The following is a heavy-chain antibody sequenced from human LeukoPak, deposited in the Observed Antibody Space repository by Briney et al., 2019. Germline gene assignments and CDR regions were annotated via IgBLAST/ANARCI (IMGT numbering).Heavy chain of an antibody. CDR1: GYSFTDYN. J-gene: IGHJ5*02. V-gene: IGHV1-2*02. D-gene: IGHD2-2*01. Sequence: ASVNVSCKASGYSFTDYNMQWVRQAPGQGLEWMGWINPNSGGTKYAQKFQGRVTMTRDTSISTAYMELSRLRSDDTAVYYCARGNIVVVPAAMLLGWFDPWGQGTLVTVSS. CDR2: INPNSGGT. CDR3: ARGNIVVVPAAMLLGWFDP.